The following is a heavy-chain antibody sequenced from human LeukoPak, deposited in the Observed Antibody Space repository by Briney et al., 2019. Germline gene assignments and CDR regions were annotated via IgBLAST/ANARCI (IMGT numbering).Heavy chain of an antibody. CDR3: ARFTLTNSFDY. V-gene: IGHV3-21*01. CDR2: ISSSSSYI. Sequence: GGSLRLSCAASGFTFSSYSMYWVRQAPGKGLEWVSSISSSSSYIYYADSVKGRFTISRDNAKNSLYLQMNSLRAEDTAVYYCARFTLTNSFDYWGQGTLVTVSS. CDR1: GFTFSSYS. J-gene: IGHJ4*02.